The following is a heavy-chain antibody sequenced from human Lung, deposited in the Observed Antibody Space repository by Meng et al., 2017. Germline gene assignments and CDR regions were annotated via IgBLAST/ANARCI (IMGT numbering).Heavy chain of an antibody. D-gene: IGHD4-11*01. J-gene: IGHJ4*02. CDR1: GGSFSDYY. Sequence: VLLQQWGAGLLKPSETLSLTCVVSGGSFSDYYWSWIRQPPGKGLEWIGEINHSGSTNYNPSLENRATISVDTSQNNLSLKLSSVTAADSAVYYCARGPTTMAHDFDYWGQGTLVTVSS. CDR3: ARGPTTMAHDFDY. V-gene: IGHV4-34*01. CDR2: INHSGST.